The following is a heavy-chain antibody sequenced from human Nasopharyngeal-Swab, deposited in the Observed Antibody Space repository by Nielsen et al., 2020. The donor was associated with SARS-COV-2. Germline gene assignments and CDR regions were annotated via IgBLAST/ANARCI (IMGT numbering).Heavy chain of an antibody. CDR2: IYYSGST. J-gene: IGHJ4*02. CDR3: ASSMIAETYFDY. V-gene: IGHV4-59*01. Sequence: SETLSLTCTVSGGSISSYYWCWIRQPPGKGLEWIGYIYYSGSTNYNPSLKSRVTISVDTSKNQFSLKLSSVTAADTAVYYCASSMIAETYFDYWGQGTLVTVSS. CDR1: GGSISSYY. D-gene: IGHD3-22*01.